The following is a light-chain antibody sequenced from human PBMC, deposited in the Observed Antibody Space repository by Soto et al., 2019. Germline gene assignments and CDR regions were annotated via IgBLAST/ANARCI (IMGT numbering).Light chain of an antibody. CDR3: QHYNFWPHS. Sequence: EVVLTQSPGTLSLSPGEGATLSCRASQIVTGDYLAWYQQKPGQAPRLLIYRASIRATGVPARFSGSGSGTEFTLTISGLQSEDVSIYFCQHYNFWPHSFGQGTKVDIK. J-gene: IGKJ2*01. CDR2: RAS. V-gene: IGKV3-15*01. CDR1: QIVTGD.